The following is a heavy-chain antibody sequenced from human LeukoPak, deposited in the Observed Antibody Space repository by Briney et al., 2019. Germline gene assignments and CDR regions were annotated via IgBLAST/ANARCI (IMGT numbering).Heavy chain of an antibody. J-gene: IGHJ5*02. CDR2: ISGSGGST. CDR3: AKRGWAYCSGGSCYSWFDP. Sequence: PGGSLRLSCATSGFTFSSYAMSWVRQAPGKGLEWVSAISGSGGSTYYADSVKGRFTISRDNSKNTLYLQMNSLRAEDTAVYYCAKRGWAYCSGGSCYSWFDPWGQGTLVTVSS. CDR1: GFTFSSYA. D-gene: IGHD2-15*01. V-gene: IGHV3-23*01.